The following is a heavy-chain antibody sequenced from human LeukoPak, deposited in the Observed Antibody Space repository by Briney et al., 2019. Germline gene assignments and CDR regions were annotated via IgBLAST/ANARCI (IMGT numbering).Heavy chain of an antibody. V-gene: IGHV3-7*01. CDR2: INPDGSGK. CDR1: GFTLSTYW. D-gene: IGHD3-10*01. J-gene: IGHJ4*02. CDR3: ARDLDGSGSYYIDY. Sequence: PGGSLRLSCEASGFTLSTYWMNWVRQVPGKGLDWVANINPDGSGKRYVDSVKGRFTIARDNADNSLSLQMNSLRAEDTAVYYCARDLDGSGSYYIDYWGQGTLVTVSS.